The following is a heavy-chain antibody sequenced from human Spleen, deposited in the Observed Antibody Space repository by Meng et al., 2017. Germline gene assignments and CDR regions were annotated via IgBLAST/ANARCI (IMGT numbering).Heavy chain of an antibody. V-gene: IGHV4-34*01. Sequence: SETLSLTCVVSGGSFSDYYWSWIRQPPGKGLEWIGEINHSGSTNYNPSLESRATISVDTSQNNLSLKLSSVTAADTAVYYCARDRVGGTAAQFAYWGQGTLVTVSS. D-gene: IGHD1-26*01. J-gene: IGHJ4*02. CDR1: GGSFSDYY. CDR2: INHSGST. CDR3: ARDRVGGTAAQFAY.